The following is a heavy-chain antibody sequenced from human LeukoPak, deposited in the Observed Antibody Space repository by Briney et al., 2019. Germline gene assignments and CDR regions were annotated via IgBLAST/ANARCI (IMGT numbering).Heavy chain of an antibody. Sequence: SETLSLTCIVSGGSISTISYYWGWIRQSPGKGLEWIGNIYNTGSTYYNPSLKSRVTISVDTSKNQFSLKLSSVTAADTAVYYCARNQEIFGVVIMGFDYWGQGTLVTVSS. V-gene: IGHV4-39*01. D-gene: IGHD3-3*01. CDR1: GGSISTISYY. CDR3: ARNQEIFGVVIMGFDY. CDR2: IYNTGST. J-gene: IGHJ4*02.